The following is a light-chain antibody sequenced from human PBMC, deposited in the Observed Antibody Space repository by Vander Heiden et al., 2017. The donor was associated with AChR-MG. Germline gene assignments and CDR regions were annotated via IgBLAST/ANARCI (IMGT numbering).Light chain of an antibody. Sequence: EIVLTQSPATLSLSPGERATLSCRASQSVSNYLAWYQQKPGQAPRLLIYDASNRAAGIPARFSGSGSGTEFTLTISGLEPEDSAVYYCQQRDNWPPWTFGQGTKVEIK. CDR1: QSVSNY. V-gene: IGKV3-11*01. CDR2: DAS. CDR3: QQRDNWPPWT. J-gene: IGKJ1*01.